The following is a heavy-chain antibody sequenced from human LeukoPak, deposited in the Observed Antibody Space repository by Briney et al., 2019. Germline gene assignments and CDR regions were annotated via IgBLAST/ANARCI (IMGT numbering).Heavy chain of an antibody. J-gene: IGHJ4*02. CDR2: ISGSGTDT. CDR1: GFTISSYA. D-gene: IGHD2-15*01. Sequence: GGSLRLSCGGSGFTISSYAMSWVRQAPGKRLEWVSAISGSGTDTFYANSVKGRFTISRDNPKNTLYLQMNSLRAEDTAVYYCAKGGGSSCYSPSDYWGQGTLVTVSS. CDR3: AKGGGSSCYSPSDY. V-gene: IGHV3-23*01.